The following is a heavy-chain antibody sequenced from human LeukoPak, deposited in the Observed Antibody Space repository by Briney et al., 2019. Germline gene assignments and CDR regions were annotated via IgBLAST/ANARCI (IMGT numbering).Heavy chain of an antibody. CDR1: GGSVSSGSYY. J-gene: IGHJ4*02. CDR2: IYYSGST. Sequence: SETLSLTCTVSGGSVSSGSYYWSWIRQPPGKGLEWIGYIYYSGSTNYNPSLKSRVTISVDTSKNQFSLKLSSVTAADTAVYYCAKGGYCSGGSCYARFDYWGQGTLVTVSS. V-gene: IGHV4-61*01. CDR3: AKGGYCSGGSCYARFDY. D-gene: IGHD2-15*01.